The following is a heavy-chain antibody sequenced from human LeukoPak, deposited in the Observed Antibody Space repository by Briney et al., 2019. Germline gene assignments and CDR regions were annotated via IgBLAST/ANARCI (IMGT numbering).Heavy chain of an antibody. J-gene: IGHJ4*02. CDR3: ARDLEPYCSSTSCYGGFDY. CDR2: ISAYNGNT. Sequence: ASVKVSCTASGYTFSSYGISWVRQAPGQGLEWMGWISAYNGNTNYAQKLQGRVTMTTDTSTSTAYMELRSLRSDDTAVCYCARDLEPYCSSTSCYGGFDYWGQGTLVTVSS. CDR1: GYTFSSYG. V-gene: IGHV1-18*04. D-gene: IGHD2-2*01.